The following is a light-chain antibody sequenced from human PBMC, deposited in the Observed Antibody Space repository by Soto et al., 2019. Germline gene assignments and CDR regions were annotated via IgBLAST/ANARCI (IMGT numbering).Light chain of an antibody. CDR2: EVS. CDR3: CSYAGSYTYV. J-gene: IGLJ1*01. Sequence: QSALTQPASVSGSPGQSITISCTGTSSDVGGYNYVSWSQQHPGKAPKLLISEVSNRPSGVSNRFSGSKSGNTASLTISGLQAEDEADYYCCSYAGSYTYVFGTGTKLTVL. V-gene: IGLV2-14*03. CDR1: SSDVGGYNY.